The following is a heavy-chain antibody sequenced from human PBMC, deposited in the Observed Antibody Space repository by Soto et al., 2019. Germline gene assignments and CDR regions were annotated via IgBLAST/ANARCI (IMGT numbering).Heavy chain of an antibody. CDR2: IGSRGESYAT. D-gene: IGHD1-26*01. Sequence: AGGSLRLSCAASGLTFGASALQWVRQASGKGLEWLGRIGSRGESYATTHDVSVKGRFTISRDDSKKTAYLQMNSLESEDTAVYYCARDIPKGACCLDYWGQGTLVTVSS. CDR3: ARDIPKGACCLDY. V-gene: IGHV3-73*01. J-gene: IGHJ4*02. CDR1: GLTFGASA.